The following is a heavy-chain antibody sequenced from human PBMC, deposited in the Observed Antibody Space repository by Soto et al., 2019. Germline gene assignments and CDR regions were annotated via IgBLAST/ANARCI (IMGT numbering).Heavy chain of an antibody. CDR1: GFTFSSYV. D-gene: IGHD5-12*01. CDR2: ISGSGSGT. J-gene: IGHJ4*02. Sequence: EVQLLESGGGLVQPGGSLGLSCAASGFTFSSYVMSWVRQAPGKGLEWVSAISGSGSGTYYADSVKGRFTISRDNSKNTVYVQMNSLRAEDTAVYYCVKGRSGYDFDYWGQGTLVTVSS. CDR3: VKGRSGYDFDY. V-gene: IGHV3-23*01.